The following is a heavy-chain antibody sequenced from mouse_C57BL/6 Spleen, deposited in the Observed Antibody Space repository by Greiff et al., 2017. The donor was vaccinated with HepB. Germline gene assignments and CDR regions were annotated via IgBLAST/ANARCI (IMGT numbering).Heavy chain of an antibody. CDR3: ERDRNYYGSSYGGYFDV. CDR1: GFTFSSYA. D-gene: IGHD1-1*01. Sequence: EVQLQESGGGLVKPGGSLKLSCAASGFTFSSYAMSWVRQTPEKRLEWVATISDGGSYTYYPDNVKGRFTISRDNAKNNLYLQRSHLKSEDTAMYYCERDRNYYGSSYGGYFDVWGTGTTVTVSS. J-gene: IGHJ1*03. CDR2: ISDGGSYT. V-gene: IGHV5-4*01.